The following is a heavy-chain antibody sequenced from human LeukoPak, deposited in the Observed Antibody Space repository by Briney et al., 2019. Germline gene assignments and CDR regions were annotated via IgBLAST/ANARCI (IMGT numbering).Heavy chain of an antibody. Sequence: PGGSLRLSCAASGFTFSRYWMTWIRQPPGKGLEWVANINQDGSERYYVDSVKGRFTISRDNAKNSLYLQMNSLRAEDTAVYYCARDAASGGYHYWGQGTLVTVSS. CDR2: INQDGSER. J-gene: IGHJ4*02. V-gene: IGHV3-7*01. CDR3: ARDAASGGYHY. D-gene: IGHD2-15*01. CDR1: GFTFSRYW.